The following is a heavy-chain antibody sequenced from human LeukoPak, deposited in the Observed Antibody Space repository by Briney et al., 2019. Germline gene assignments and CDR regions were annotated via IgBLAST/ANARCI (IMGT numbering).Heavy chain of an antibody. CDR1: GGSISGFY. V-gene: IGHV4-59*08. J-gene: IGHJ4*02. CDR2: IYYSGTT. CDR3: TRTRGDGYSDY. D-gene: IGHD5-24*01. Sequence: PSETLSLTCTVSGGSISGFYWSWIRQPPGKALEWIAYIYYSGTTNYNPSLKSRVTISVDTSKNQFSLKLSSVTAADTAVYYCTRTRGDGYSDYWGQGTLVTVSS.